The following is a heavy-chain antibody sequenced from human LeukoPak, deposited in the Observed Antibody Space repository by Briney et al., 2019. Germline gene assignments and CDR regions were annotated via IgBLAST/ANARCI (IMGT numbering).Heavy chain of an antibody. CDR2: IYTSGST. J-gene: IGHJ6*03. D-gene: IGHD3-3*01. CDR1: GGSISSGSYY. CDR3: ARENWRAVGSYYYMDV. V-gene: IGHV4-61*02. Sequence: TLSISCTVSGGSISSGSYYWSWIRQPAGKGLEWIGRIYTSGSTNYNPSLKSRVTISVDTSKNQFSLSLSSVTAADTAFYYCARENWRAVGSYYYMDVWGKGTTVTVSS.